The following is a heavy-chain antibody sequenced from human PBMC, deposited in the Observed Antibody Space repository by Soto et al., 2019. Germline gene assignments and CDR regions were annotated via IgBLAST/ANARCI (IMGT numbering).Heavy chain of an antibody. CDR1: SGSISVTNVF. V-gene: IGHV4-39*01. CDR3: ARITGRHLDY. Sequence: PSETLSLTCTVSSGSISVTNVFWGWVRQPPGKGLEWIGNIDYSGTAYFSPSLATRVTFHVDTSKNQFSPTLYSVTAADTAVYYCARITGRHLDYWGQGILVTVSS. D-gene: IGHD1-20*01. CDR2: IDYSGTA. J-gene: IGHJ4*02.